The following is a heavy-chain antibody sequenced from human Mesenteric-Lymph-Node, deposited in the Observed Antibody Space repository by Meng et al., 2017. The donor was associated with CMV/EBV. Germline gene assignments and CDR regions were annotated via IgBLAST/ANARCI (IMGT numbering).Heavy chain of an antibody. CDR3: AREVDEARDSDAFDI. D-gene: IGHD2-21*01. CDR2: VHFSGKA. V-gene: IGHV4-30-4*01. CDR1: GASINSKNYL. J-gene: IGHJ3*02. Sequence: SETLSLTCIVSGASINSKNYLWSWVRQPPGKALEWVGYVHFSGKAFYNPSLESRAAISKDTSNNQFSLTLSSVTAADTAVYYCAREVDEARDSDAFDIWGQGTMVTVSS.